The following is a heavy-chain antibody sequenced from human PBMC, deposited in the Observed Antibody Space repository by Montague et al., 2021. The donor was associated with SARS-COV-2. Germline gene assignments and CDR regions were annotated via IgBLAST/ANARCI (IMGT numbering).Heavy chain of an antibody. J-gene: IGHJ4*02. V-gene: IGHV4-61*01. CDR2: IYYTGST. CDR3: ARISGITSWYYDY. Sequence: SETLSLTCTVSGGSVSSGSYYWSWIRQPPGKGLQSIGYIYYTGSTNYNPPLQSRVTISVDSSKNQFSVRLSSVTAADTAVYYCARISGITSWYYDYWGQGTLVTVSS. CDR1: GGSVSSGSYY. D-gene: IGHD1-14*01.